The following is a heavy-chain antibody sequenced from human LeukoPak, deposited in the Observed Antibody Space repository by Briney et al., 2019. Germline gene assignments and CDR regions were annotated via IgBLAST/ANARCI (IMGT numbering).Heavy chain of an antibody. Sequence: GGSLRLSCAASGFTFKTHTMNWVRQAPGKGPEWVSSITTTSRDTHIYYADSVKGRFTISRDNSKNTLYLQMNSLRAEDTAVYYCAKGTLYYYDSSGYCFDYWGQGTLVTVSS. CDR1: GFTFKTHT. CDR3: AKGTLYYYDSSGYCFDY. J-gene: IGHJ4*02. D-gene: IGHD3-22*01. V-gene: IGHV3-23*01. CDR2: ITTTSRDTHI.